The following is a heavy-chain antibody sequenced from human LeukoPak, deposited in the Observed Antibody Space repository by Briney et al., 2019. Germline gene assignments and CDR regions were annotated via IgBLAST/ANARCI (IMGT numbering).Heavy chain of an antibody. J-gene: IGHJ6*02. CDR1: GYTLTELS. V-gene: IGHV1-24*01. Sequence: GASVKVSCKVSGYTLTELSMHWVRQAPGKGLEWTGGFDPEDGETIYAQKLQGRVTMTEDTSTDTAYMELSSLRSEDTAVYYCATDNPYSSSWYVWGGYYYGMDVWGQGTTVTVSS. CDR2: FDPEDGET. CDR3: ATDNPYSSSWYVWGGYYYGMDV. D-gene: IGHD6-13*01.